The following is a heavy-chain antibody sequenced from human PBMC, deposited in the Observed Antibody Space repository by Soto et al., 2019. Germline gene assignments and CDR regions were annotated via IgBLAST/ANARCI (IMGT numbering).Heavy chain of an antibody. CDR3: AKGGRQWLVTSDFNY. V-gene: IGHV3-30*18. D-gene: IGHD6-19*01. CDR1: GFTFSDYA. Sequence: VQLVESGGGVVQPGRSLRLSCAASGFTFSDYAMHWVRQAPGKGLEWVAVVSHDGRNTHYADSVKGRFTISRDSSKNPVSRERTSLRAEDTVVYYCAKGGRQWLVTSDFNYWGQGALVTVSS. CDR2: VSHDGRNT. J-gene: IGHJ4*02.